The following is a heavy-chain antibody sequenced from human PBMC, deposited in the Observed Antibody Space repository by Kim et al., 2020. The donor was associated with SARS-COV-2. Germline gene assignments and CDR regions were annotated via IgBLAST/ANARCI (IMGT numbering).Heavy chain of an antibody. CDR1: GGTFSSYA. D-gene: IGHD3-22*01. V-gene: IGHV1-69*04. CDR3: ARFRRRVESSGRDY. Sequence: SVKVSCKASGGTFSSYAISWVRQAPGQGLEWMGRIIPILGIANYAQKFQGRVTITADKSTSTAYMELSSLRSEDTAVYYCARFRRRVESSGRDYWGQGTLVTVSS. CDR2: IIPILGIA. J-gene: IGHJ4*02.